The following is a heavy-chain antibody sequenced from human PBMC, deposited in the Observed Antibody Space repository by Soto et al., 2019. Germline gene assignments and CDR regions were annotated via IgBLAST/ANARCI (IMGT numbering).Heavy chain of an antibody. V-gene: IGHV4-30-4*01. D-gene: IGHD3-10*01. CDR1: GGSISSGDYY. CDR2: IYDSGST. CDR3: ARAQGSGFFVS. Sequence: QVQLQESGPGLVKPSQTLSLTCTVSGGSISSGDYYWSWIRQPPGKGLEWIGYIYDSGSTYYNPSLKSRVTISVDTSKNQFSMKLSSVTAADTAVYYWARAQGSGFFVSWGQGTLVTVSS. J-gene: IGHJ4*02.